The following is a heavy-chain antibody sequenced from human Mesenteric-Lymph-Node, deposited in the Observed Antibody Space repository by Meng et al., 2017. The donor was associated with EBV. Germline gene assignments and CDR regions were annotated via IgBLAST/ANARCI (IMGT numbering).Heavy chain of an antibody. Sequence: QVQLVQSGAEVMKPGXSGKVSCTASGYSSTSYSLHWLRQAPGQSLEWMGRFTGGNGYREYSQSFQGRVTFTRDTFGNTAYMELSSLRSDDSAVYFCARVMSGFDLGSFDYWGQGTLVTVSS. J-gene: IGHJ4*02. CDR1: GYSSTSYS. CDR2: FTGGNGYR. V-gene: IGHV1-3*01. CDR3: ARVMSGFDLGSFDY. D-gene: IGHD5-12*01.